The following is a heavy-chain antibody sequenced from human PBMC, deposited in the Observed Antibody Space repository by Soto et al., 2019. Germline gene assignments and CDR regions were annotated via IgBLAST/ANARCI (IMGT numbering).Heavy chain of an antibody. J-gene: IGHJ2*01. CDR1: GFTFISYA. V-gene: IGHV3-23*01. Sequence: EVQLLESGGGLVQPGGSLRLSCAASGFTFISYAMSWVRQAPGKGLEWVSGTSGGGDVAFYADSVKGRFTISRDNSKNTLYLQMSSLRAEDTALYYCVKKSIGTVTNPVYWYFDLWGRGTLVTVSS. D-gene: IGHD4-17*01. CDR3: VKKSIGTVTNPVYWYFDL. CDR2: TSGGGDVA.